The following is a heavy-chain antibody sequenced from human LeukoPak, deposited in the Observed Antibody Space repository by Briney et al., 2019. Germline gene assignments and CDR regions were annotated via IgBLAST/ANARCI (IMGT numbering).Heavy chain of an antibody. CDR2: IYYSGST. CDR3: ARGRSGYYSRGGELDY. V-gene: IGHV4-39*01. Sequence: SETLSLTCTVSGGSISSYYWGWIRQPPGKGLEWIGSIYYSGSTYYNPSLKSRVTISVDTSKNQFSLKLSSVTAADTAVYYCARGRSGYYSRGGELDYWGQGTLVTVSS. J-gene: IGHJ4*02. D-gene: IGHD3-22*01. CDR1: GGSISSYY.